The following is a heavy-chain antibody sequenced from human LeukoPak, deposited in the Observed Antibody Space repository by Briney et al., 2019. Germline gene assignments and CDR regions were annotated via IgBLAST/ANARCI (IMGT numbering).Heavy chain of an antibody. CDR2: ISGSGGST. J-gene: IGHJ4*02. V-gene: IGHV3-23*01. Sequence: GGSLRLSCAASGFTFSSYAMSWVRQAPGKGLEWVSAISGSGGSTYYADSVKGRFTISRDNSKNTLYLQMNSLRAEDTAVYYCAKPYSSGWDFDYFDYWGQGTLVTVSS. CDR3: AKPYSSGWDFDYFDY. CDR1: GFTFSSYA. D-gene: IGHD6-19*01.